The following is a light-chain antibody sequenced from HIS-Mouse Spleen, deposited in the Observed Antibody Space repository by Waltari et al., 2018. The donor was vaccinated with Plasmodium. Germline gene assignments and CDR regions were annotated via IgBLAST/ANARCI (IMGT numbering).Light chain of an antibody. CDR2: EDS. CDR3: YSTDSSGNHRV. V-gene: IGLV3-10*01. CDR1: ALPKKY. Sequence: SYELTQPPSVSVSPGHTARITCSGDALPKKYANWSQQKSGQAPVLVIYEDSKRPSGIPGRFSGSSSGTMATLTISGAQVEDEADYYCYSTDSSGNHRVFGGGTKLTVL. J-gene: IGLJ3*02.